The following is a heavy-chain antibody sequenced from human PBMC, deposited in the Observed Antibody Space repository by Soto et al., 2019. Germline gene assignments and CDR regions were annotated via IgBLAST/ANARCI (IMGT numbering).Heavy chain of an antibody. J-gene: IGHJ3*02. V-gene: IGHV4-59*01. D-gene: IGHD3-22*01. CDR1: GASIRSSY. CDR3: ARGYYDSRGQSNTFDI. CDR2: VYYSGST. Sequence: ETLSSTCTVSGASIRSSYWSGIRQSPGKGLEWIGYVYYSGSTNYNPSLKSRVTISVDTSKNQFSLKLRSVTAADTAVYYCARGYYDSRGQSNTFDIWGQGTKVIVSS.